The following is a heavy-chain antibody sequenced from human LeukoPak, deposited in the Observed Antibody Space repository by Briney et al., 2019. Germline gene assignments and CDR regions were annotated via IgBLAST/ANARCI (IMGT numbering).Heavy chain of an antibody. CDR1: GYSISSGYY. CDR2: IYHSGST. CDR3: AREGFGELPIYSSDY. D-gene: IGHD3-10*01. V-gene: IGHV4-38-2*02. Sequence: SETLSLTCTVSGYSISSGYYWGWIRQPPGKGLEWIGSIYHSGSTYYNPSLKSRVTISVDTSKNQFSLKLSSVTAADTAVYYCAREGFGELPIYSSDYWGQGTLVTVSS. J-gene: IGHJ4*02.